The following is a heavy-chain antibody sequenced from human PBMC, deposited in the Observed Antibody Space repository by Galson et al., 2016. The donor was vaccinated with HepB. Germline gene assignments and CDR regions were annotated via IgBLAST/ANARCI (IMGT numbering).Heavy chain of an antibody. CDR1: GGSVSSSVFY. J-gene: IGHJ3*02. CDR3: VGPYGSETEAAFDI. D-gene: IGHD3-10*01. Sequence: SETLSLTCTVSGGSVSSSVFYWGWIRQPPGKGLEWIGSIYYSGSTYYNPSLKSRLTISVDTSKTRFALKLNSVTAADTAGYYCVGPYGSETEAAFDIWGQGTRVIVSS. V-gene: IGHV4-39*02. CDR2: IYYSGST.